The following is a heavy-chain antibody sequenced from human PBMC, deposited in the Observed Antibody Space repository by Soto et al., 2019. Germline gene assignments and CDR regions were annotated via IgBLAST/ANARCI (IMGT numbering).Heavy chain of an antibody. Sequence: PGGSLRLSCAASGFTFSSYWMHWVRQAPGKGLVWVSRINSDGSATDYADSVKGRFTVSRDNAKNTLYLQMNSLRDEDTAVYYCAPQYCSGGSCYPPDPWGQGTLVTVSS. V-gene: IGHV3-74*01. CDR3: APQYCSGGSCYPPDP. CDR2: INSDGSAT. D-gene: IGHD2-15*01. CDR1: GFTFSSYW. J-gene: IGHJ5*02.